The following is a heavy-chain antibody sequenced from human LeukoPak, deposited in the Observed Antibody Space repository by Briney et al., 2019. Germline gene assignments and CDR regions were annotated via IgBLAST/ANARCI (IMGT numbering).Heavy chain of an antibody. V-gene: IGHV3-23*01. J-gene: IGHJ6*03. CDR3: AKRRGLELLYYYYMDV. CDR2: ISGSGGST. Sequence: GGSLRLSCTASGFTFSSYAMSWVRQAPGKGLEWVSAISGSGGSTYYADSVKGRFTISRDNSKNTLYLQMNSLRAEDTAVYYCAKRRGLELLYYYYMDVWGKGTTVTVSS. D-gene: IGHD1-7*01. CDR1: GFTFSSYA.